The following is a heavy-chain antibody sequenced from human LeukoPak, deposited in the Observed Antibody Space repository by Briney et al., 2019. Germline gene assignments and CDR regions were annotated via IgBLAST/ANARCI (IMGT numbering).Heavy chain of an antibody. D-gene: IGHD6-19*01. Sequence: GGSLRLSCAASGFTFSSYGMHWVRQAPGKGLEWVAVISYDGSNKYYADSVKGRFTISRDNSKNTLYLQMNSLRTEDTALYYCAKEGIEVAAFDYWGQGTLVTVSS. CDR2: ISYDGSNK. CDR1: GFTFSSYG. CDR3: AKEGIEVAAFDY. J-gene: IGHJ4*02. V-gene: IGHV3-30*18.